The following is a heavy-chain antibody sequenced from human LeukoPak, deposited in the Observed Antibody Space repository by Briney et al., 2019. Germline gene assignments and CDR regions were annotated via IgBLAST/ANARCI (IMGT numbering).Heavy chain of an antibody. Sequence: GGSLRLSCAASGFTFSDHIMNWVRLLPGKRLEWVAYVSGSGSTVYYADSVKGRFTISRDNGKSSLYLQMNSLRVEDTALYYCVRQFASWGQGTLVTVSS. CDR2: VSGSGSTV. V-gene: IGHV3-48*01. CDR3: VRQFAS. J-gene: IGHJ4*02. CDR1: GFTFSDHI.